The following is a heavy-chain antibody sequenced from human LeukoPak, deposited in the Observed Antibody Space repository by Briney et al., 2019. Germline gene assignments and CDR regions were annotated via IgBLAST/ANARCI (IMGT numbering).Heavy chain of an antibody. Sequence: SETLSLTCAVSGGSISSSNWWSWVRQPPGKGLEWIGEIYHSGSTNYNPSLKSRVTISVDKSKNQFSLKLSSVTAADTAVYYCARWPYDSSGLSGGFDIWGQGTMVTVSS. CDR2: IYHSGST. CDR1: GGSISSSNW. J-gene: IGHJ3*02. CDR3: ARWPYDSSGLSGGFDI. D-gene: IGHD3-22*01. V-gene: IGHV4-4*02.